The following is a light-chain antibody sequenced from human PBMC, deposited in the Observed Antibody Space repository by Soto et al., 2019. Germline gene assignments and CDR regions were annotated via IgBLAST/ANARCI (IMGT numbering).Light chain of an antibody. CDR3: SSYTSRTTPV. V-gene: IGLV2-14*03. CDR2: DVA. Sequence: QSVLTQPASVSASPGQSITISCTGTSSDVGGSNFVSWYQQHPGKPPKLIIYDVATRPSGVSHRFSGSRSGNTASLTISGLQAEDEADYHCSSYTSRTTPVFGGGTKLTVL. J-gene: IGLJ2*01. CDR1: SSDVGGSNF.